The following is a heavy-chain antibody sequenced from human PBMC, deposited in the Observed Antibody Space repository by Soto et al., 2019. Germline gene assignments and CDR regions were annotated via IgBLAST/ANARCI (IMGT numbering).Heavy chain of an antibody. J-gene: IGHJ6*04. CDR1: LFSVIGFIFY. CDR2: MYYGGST. D-gene: IGHD3-9*01. V-gene: IGHV4-39*01. Sequence: SDTLSLTCTFSLFSVIGFIFYLSFIRQPPWNWLELIVSMYYGGSTHYNPSLNIRVTISVDTSKNQFSLRLSSVTAADTAVYFCARHRMGEIRYIDWSTRKYYFGMEVWGKVNTVNVSS. CDR3: ARHRMGEIRYIDWSTRKYYFGMEV.